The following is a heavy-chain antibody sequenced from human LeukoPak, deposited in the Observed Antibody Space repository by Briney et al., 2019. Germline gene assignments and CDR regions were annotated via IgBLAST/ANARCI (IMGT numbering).Heavy chain of an antibody. Sequence: ASVKVSCKASGYTFTGYYMHWVRQAPGQGLKWMGWINPNSGGTNYAQKFQGRVTMTRDTSISTAYMELSRLRSDDTAVYYCARPTVAGDAFDIWGQGTMVTVSS. CDR1: GYTFTGYY. D-gene: IGHD6-19*01. J-gene: IGHJ3*02. CDR3: ARPTVAGDAFDI. CDR2: INPNSGGT. V-gene: IGHV1-2*02.